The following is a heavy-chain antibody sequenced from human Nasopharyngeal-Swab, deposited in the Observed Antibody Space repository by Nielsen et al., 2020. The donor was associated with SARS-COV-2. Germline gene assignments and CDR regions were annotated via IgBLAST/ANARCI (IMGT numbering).Heavy chain of an antibody. CDR1: GYTFTGYY. V-gene: IGHV1-2*02. J-gene: IGHJ4*02. Sequence: ASVKVSCKASGYTFTGYYMHWVRQAPGQGLEWMGWINPNSGGTNYAQKFQGRVTMTRDTSINTAYMELSRLRSDDTAVYYCARDLRLYKSSSSSLAYWGQGTLVTVSS. CDR3: ARDLRLYKSSSSSLAY. CDR2: INPNSGGT. D-gene: IGHD6-6*01.